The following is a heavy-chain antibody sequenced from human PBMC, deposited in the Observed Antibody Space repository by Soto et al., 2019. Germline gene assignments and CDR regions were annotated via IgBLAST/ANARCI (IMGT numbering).Heavy chain of an antibody. CDR2: LNSNSGGT. CDR1: GNTLTGYF. CDR3: ARGSVASAAKPSGMDV. V-gene: IGHV1-2*02. D-gene: IGHD6-13*01. Sequence: ASVKVSCKASGNTLTGYFLHWVRQARGQELEWLGWLNSNSGGTKIAQKFQGRLAMTRDTSITTAYMELSRLTSDDTAVYYCARGSVASAAKPSGMDVWGQGTTVTISS. J-gene: IGHJ6*02.